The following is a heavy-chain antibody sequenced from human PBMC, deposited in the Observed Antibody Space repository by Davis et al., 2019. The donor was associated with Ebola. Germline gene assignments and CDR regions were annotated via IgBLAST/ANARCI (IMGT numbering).Heavy chain of an antibody. CDR3: ARHRMTTVTYYYYGMDV. CDR1: GYTFTSHG. CDR2: ISAYNGNT. J-gene: IGHJ6*02. Sequence: AASVKVSCKASGYTFTSHGISWVRLAPGQGLEWMGWISAYNGNTNYAQKLQGRVTMTTDTSTSTAYMELRSLRSDDTAVYSCARHRMTTVTYYYYGMDVWGQGTTVTVSS. D-gene: IGHD4-17*01. V-gene: IGHV1-18*01.